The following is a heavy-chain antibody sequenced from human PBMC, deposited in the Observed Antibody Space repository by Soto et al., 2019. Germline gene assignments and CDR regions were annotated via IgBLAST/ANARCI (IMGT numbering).Heavy chain of an antibody. CDR2: VSSGGST. Sequence: GGSLRLSCAASGFTFTNYAMGWVPQAPGKGLEWVSVVSSGGSTYYADSVTGRFTVSRDNSKNTWSLQMNSLRAEDMAVYYCAKRRGAGGHFDYWGQGARVTVS. D-gene: IGHD2-15*01. CDR3: AKRRGAGGHFDY. V-gene: IGHV3-23*01. J-gene: IGHJ4*02. CDR1: GFTFTNYA.